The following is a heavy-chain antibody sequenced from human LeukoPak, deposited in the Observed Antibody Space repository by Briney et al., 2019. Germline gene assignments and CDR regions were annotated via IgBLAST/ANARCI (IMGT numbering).Heavy chain of an antibody. J-gene: IGHJ3*02. V-gene: IGHV3-48*02. Sequence: PGGSLRLSCAASGLTFSSYSMNWVRQAPGKGLEWVSYISSSSTTIYYADSVKGRFTISRDNAKNSLYLQMNSLRDEDTAVYYCARDPFGYCSGGSCYRDAFDIWGQGTMVTVSS. CDR3: ARDPFGYCSGGSCYRDAFDI. CDR1: GLTFSSYS. CDR2: ISSSSTTI. D-gene: IGHD2-15*01.